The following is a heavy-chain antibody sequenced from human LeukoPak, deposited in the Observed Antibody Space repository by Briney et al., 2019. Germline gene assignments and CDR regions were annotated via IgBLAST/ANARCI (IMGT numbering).Heavy chain of an antibody. V-gene: IGHV1-18*01. CDR2: ISAYTGDT. D-gene: IGHD6-13*01. CDR1: GYTFTSYG. J-gene: IGHJ5*02. Sequence: ASVKVSCKASGYTFTSYGISWVRQTPGQGLEWMGWISAYTGDTNYAQKFQGRVTMTTDTSTSTAYMELRSLRSDDSAVYYCMRDVAYFGSSWHNWFDPWGQGSLVIVAS. CDR3: MRDVAYFGSSWHNWFDP.